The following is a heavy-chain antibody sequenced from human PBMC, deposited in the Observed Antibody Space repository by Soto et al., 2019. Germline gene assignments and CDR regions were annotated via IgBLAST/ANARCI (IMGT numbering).Heavy chain of an antibody. Sequence: ASVKVSCKASRYTFTGYYMHWVRQAPGQGLEWMGWINPNSGGTNYAQKFQGWVTMTRDTSISTAYMELSRLRSDDTAVYYCARGTDDYSNYGVDGFDPWRQGTLVTVS. V-gene: IGHV1-2*04. J-gene: IGHJ5*02. D-gene: IGHD4-4*01. CDR1: RYTFTGYY. CDR3: ARGTDDYSNYGVDGFDP. CDR2: INPNSGGT.